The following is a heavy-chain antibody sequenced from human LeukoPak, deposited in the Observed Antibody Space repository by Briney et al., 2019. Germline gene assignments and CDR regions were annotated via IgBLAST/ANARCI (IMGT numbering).Heavy chain of an antibody. D-gene: IGHD3-10*01. J-gene: IGHJ4*02. Sequence: SETLSLTCTVSGGSISSYYWSWIRQPPGKGLEWIGYIYYSGSTNYNPSLKSRVTISVDTSKNQFSLKLSSVTAADTAVYYCARRRGGSGSYYYWGQGTLVTVSS. CDR3: ARRRGGSGSYYY. CDR1: GGSISSYY. V-gene: IGHV4-59*12. CDR2: IYYSGST.